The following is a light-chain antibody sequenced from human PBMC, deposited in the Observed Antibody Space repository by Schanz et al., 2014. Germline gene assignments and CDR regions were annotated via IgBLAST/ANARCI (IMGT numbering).Light chain of an antibody. CDR3: AAWDDSLNGLV. V-gene: IGLV2-23*01. CDR1: SSDVGSYNL. J-gene: IGLJ3*02. Sequence: QSALTQPASVSGSPGQSITISCTGTSSDVGSYNLVSWYQQHPGKAPKLMIYEGSKRPSGVSNRFSGSKSANTASLTISGLQSEDEADYYCAAWDDSLNGLVFGGGTKLTVL. CDR2: EGS.